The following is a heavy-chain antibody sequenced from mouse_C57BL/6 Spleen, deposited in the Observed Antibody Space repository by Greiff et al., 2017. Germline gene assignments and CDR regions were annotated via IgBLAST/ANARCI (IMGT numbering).Heavy chain of an antibody. V-gene: IGHV5-6*01. Sequence: EVQGVESGGDLVKPGGSLKISCAASGYAFSSYGMSWVRQTPDKRLEWVATINSGGSYTYYPDSVKGRCTISGDNAKNTLYLQLSSLKSEDTAMYYCARAYYSNCEGFAYWGQGTLVTVSS. J-gene: IGHJ3*01. CDR3: ARAYYSNCEGFAY. D-gene: IGHD2-5*01. CDR2: INSGGSYT. CDR1: GYAFSSYG.